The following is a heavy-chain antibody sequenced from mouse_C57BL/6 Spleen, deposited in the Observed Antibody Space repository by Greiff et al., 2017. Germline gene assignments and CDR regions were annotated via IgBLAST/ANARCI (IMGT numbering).Heavy chain of an antibody. Sequence: QVQLQQPGAELVKPGASVKLSCKASGYTFASYWMHWVKQRPGRGLEWIGRIDPNSGGTKYNEKFKSKATLTVDKPSSTAYMQLSSLTSEDSAVYYCAREAKYGYDGGYYFDYWGQGTTLTVSS. D-gene: IGHD2-2*01. CDR1: GYTFASYW. V-gene: IGHV1-72*01. J-gene: IGHJ2*01. CDR3: AREAKYGYDGGYYFDY. CDR2: IDPNSGGT.